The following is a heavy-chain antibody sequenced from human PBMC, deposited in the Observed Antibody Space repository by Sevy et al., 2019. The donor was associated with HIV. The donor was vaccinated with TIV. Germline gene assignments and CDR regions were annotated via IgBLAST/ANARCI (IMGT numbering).Heavy chain of an antibody. D-gene: IGHD3-22*01. CDR1: GFTFSDYY. V-gene: IGHV3-11*01. CDR3: ARVSTMIVVVLPDAFDI. CDR2: ITSSGANK. Sequence: GGSLRLSCAASGFTFSDYYMTWIRQAPGKGLEWVSYITSSGANKYYANSVKGRFNISRDNAKNSLYLQMNSLRAEDTAVYYCARVSTMIVVVLPDAFDIWGQGTMVTVSS. J-gene: IGHJ3*02.